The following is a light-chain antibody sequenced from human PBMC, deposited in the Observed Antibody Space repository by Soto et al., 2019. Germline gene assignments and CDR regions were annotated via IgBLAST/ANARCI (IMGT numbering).Light chain of an antibody. CDR1: QSVSSSY. CDR2: GAS. V-gene: IGKV3D-20*02. J-gene: IGKJ4*01. Sequence: EIVITQSPATLSVSPGERATLSCRASQSVSSSYLAWYQQKPGQAPRLLIYGASSRDTGIPARFSGSGSGTDFTLTISSLEPEDFEVYYCQQRSNWPPTFGGGTKVDIK. CDR3: QQRSNWPPT.